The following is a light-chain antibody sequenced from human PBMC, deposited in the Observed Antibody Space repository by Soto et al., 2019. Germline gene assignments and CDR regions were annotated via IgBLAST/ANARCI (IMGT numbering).Light chain of an antibody. J-gene: IGLJ3*02. V-gene: IGLV1-47*01. CDR3: AVWDDSLSGVV. CDR1: SSNIGSNY. CDR2: RNN. Sequence: QLVLTQPPSASGTPGQRVTISCSGSSSNIGSNYVYWYQQLPGTAPKLLIYRNNQRPSGVPDRFSGSKSDTSASLAISGLRSEDEADYYCAVWDDSLSGVVFGGGTKLTVL.